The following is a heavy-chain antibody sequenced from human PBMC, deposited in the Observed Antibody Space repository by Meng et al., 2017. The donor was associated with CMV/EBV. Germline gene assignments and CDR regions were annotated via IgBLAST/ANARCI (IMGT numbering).Heavy chain of an antibody. J-gene: IGHJ4*02. D-gene: IGHD6-19*01. CDR2: INHSGST. V-gene: IGHV4-34*01. Sequence: SETLSLTCAVYGGSFSGYYWSWIRQPPGKGLEWIGEINHSGSTNYNPSLKSRVTISVDTPKNQFSLKLSSVTAADTAVYYCARGEQWLARIFDYWGQGTLVTVSS. CDR1: GGSFSGYY. CDR3: ARGEQWLARIFDY.